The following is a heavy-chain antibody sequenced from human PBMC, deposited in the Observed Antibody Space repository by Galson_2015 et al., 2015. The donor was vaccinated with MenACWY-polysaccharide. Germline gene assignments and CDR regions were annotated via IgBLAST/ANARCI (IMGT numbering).Heavy chain of an antibody. D-gene: IGHD3-3*01. Sequence: SLRLSCAASGLTFSSYAMNWVRQAPGKGLEWVSSIDNSGAWIYYADSVKGRFTISRDNSKNTLYLQMNSLRAEDTAVYYCAKDSTDFWSVAGRFDHWGQGTLVAVSS. V-gene: IGHV3-23*01. J-gene: IGHJ5*02. CDR3: AKDSTDFWSVAGRFDH. CDR1: GLTFSSYA. CDR2: IDNSGAWI.